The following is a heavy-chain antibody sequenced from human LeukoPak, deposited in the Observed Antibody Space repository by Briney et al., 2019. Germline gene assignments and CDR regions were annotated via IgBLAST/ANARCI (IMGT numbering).Heavy chain of an antibody. V-gene: IGHV1-18*04. Sequence: ASVKVSCKASGYTFTSYYMHWVRQAPGQGLEWMGWISAYNGNTNYAQKLQGRVTMTTDTSTSTAYMELRSLRSDDTAVYYCARTVTTVTTCAFDIWGQGTMVTVSS. CDR2: ISAYNGNT. CDR3: ARTVTTVTTCAFDI. D-gene: IGHD4-17*01. J-gene: IGHJ3*02. CDR1: GYTFTSYY.